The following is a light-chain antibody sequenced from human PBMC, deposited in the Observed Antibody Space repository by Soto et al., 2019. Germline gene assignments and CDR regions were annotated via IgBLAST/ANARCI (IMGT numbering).Light chain of an antibody. CDR1: SSNIGNNY. J-gene: IGLJ1*01. CDR2: DNN. V-gene: IGLV1-51*01. CDR3: GTWDSSVSAYV. Sequence: QSVLTQPPSVSAAPGQKATISCSGSSSNIGNNYVSWYQQLPGTAPKLLIYDNNKRPSGIPDRFSGSKSGTSATLGITGLQTGDEADYYCGTWDSSVSAYVFGTGTKVTVL.